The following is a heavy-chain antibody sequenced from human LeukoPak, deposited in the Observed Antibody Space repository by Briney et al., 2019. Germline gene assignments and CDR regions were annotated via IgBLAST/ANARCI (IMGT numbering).Heavy chain of an antibody. D-gene: IGHD6-13*01. CDR3: AREAAAAGTTYWYFDL. CDR2: INHSGST. CDR1: GGSFSGYY. J-gene: IGHJ2*01. Sequence: SETLSLTCAVYGGSFSGYYWSWIRQPPGKGLVWIGEINHSGSTNYNPSLKSRVTISVDTSKNQFSLKLSSVTAADTAVYYCAREAAAAGTTYWYFDLWGRGTLVTVSS. V-gene: IGHV4-34*01.